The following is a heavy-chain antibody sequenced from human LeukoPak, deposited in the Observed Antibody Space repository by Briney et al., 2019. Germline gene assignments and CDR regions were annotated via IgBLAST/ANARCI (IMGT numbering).Heavy chain of an antibody. D-gene: IGHD2-15*01. CDR3: ARDQPIYCSGGSCSRGY. V-gene: IGHV3-20*04. CDR1: GFTFDDYG. J-gene: IGHJ4*02. Sequence: GGSLRLSCAASGFTFDDYGMSWVRQAPGKGLEWVSGINWNGGSTGYADSVKGRFTISRDNAKNSLYLQMNSLRAEDTALYYCARDQPIYCSGGSCSRGYWGQGTLVTVSS. CDR2: INWNGGST.